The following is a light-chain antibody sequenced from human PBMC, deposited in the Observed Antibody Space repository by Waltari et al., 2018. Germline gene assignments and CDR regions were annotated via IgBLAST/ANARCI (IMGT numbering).Light chain of an antibody. Sequence: IHLTQSPSSLAASAGDRVTITCRASQAFNRALAWYQQRAGGPPRLLIFDASKLHTGVPSRFIGSVSGADFTLTISTLQPEDFATYYCQQFHDYPRTFGQGTKVEI. CDR2: DAS. CDR1: QAFNRA. V-gene: IGKV1D-13*01. CDR3: QQFHDYPRT. J-gene: IGKJ1*01.